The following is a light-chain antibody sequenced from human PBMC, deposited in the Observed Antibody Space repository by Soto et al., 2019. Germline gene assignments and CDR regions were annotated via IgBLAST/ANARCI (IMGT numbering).Light chain of an antibody. V-gene: IGKV3-20*01. Sequence: EIVLTPFSATPFFSPGEKAPPSCRASQSVRSNYLAWYQQKPGQAPRFLIYDASSRATGIPDRFSGSGSGTDFTLTISRLEPEDFAVYYCQQYGSSPLTFGGGTKVDIK. CDR3: QQYGSSPLT. CDR2: DAS. CDR1: QSVRSNY. J-gene: IGKJ4*01.